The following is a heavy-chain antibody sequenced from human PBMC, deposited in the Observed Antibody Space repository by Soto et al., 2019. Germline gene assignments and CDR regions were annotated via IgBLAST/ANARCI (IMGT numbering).Heavy chain of an antibody. V-gene: IGHV1-3*04. CDR3: ARDVGATGD. J-gene: IGHJ4*02. CDR2: INTGNGNT. D-gene: IGHD1-26*01. CDR1: GYTFTSYS. Sequence: ASVKVSCKASGYTFTSYSMHWVRQAPGQSLEWLGWINTGNGNTKYPQKFQGRVTVTRDTSASTAYMELSSLRSEDTAVYYCARDVGATGDWGQGTLVTVSS.